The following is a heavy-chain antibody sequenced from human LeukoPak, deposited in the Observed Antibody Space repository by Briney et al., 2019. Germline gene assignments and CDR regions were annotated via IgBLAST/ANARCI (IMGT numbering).Heavy chain of an antibody. CDR3: ARGLYSSGFDP. J-gene: IGHJ5*02. D-gene: IGHD6-25*01. CDR1: GGSFSGYY. V-gene: IGHV4-34*01. Sequence: SETLSLTCAVYGGSFSGYYWSWIRQPPGKGLEWIGEINHSGSTNYNPSLKSRVTISVDTSKNQFSLKLSSVTAADTAVYYCARGLYSSGFDPWGQGTLVTVSS. CDR2: INHSGST.